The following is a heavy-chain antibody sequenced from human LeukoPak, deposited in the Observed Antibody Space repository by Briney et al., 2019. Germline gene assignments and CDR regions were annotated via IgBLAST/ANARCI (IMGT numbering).Heavy chain of an antibody. CDR2: IYYSGST. J-gene: IGHJ3*02. Sequence: PSETLSLTCTVSGGSISSSSYYWGWIRQPPGKGLEWIGSIYYSGSTYYNPSLKSRVTISVDTSKNQFSLKLSSVTAADTAVYYCARDSGRDTNAFDIWGQGTMVTVSS. V-gene: IGHV4-39*07. CDR3: ARDSGRDTNAFDI. CDR1: GGSISSSSYY. D-gene: IGHD2-15*01.